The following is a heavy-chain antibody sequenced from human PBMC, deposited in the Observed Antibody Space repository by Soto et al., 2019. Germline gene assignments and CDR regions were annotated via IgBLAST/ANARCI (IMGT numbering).Heavy chain of an antibody. V-gene: IGHV3-48*01. D-gene: IGHD3-3*01. J-gene: IGHJ4*02. CDR1: GFTFSSYS. CDR3: ARGLRFLEWLLLPFDY. CDR2: ISSSSSTI. Sequence: EVQLVESGGGLVQPGGSLRLSCAASGFTFSSYSMNWVRQAPGKGLEWVSYISSSSSTIYYADSVKGRFTISRDNAKNSLYLQMNSLRAEDTAVYYCARGLRFLEWLLLPFDYWGQGTLVTVSS.